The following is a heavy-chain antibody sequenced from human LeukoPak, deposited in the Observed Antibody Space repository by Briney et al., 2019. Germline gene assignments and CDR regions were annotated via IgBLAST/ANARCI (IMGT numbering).Heavy chain of an antibody. CDR1: GFTFSSYA. CDR2: ISGSGGST. J-gene: IGHJ4*02. V-gene: IGHV3-23*01. Sequence: PGGSPRLSCAASGFTFSSYAMSWVRQAPGKGLEWVSAISGSGGSTYYADSVKGRFTISRDNAKNSLYLQMNSLRAEDTAVYYCARDLAAAATGYFDYWGQGTLVTVSS. D-gene: IGHD6-13*01. CDR3: ARDLAAAATGYFDY.